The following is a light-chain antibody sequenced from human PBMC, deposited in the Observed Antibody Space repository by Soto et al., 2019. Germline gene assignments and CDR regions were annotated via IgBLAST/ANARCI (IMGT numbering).Light chain of an antibody. CDR3: QQRSNWPRT. V-gene: IGKV3-11*01. CDR2: DAS. CDR1: QSVSSY. Sequence: EMGSTQSPSTLPLSPGERATLSSRASQSVSSYLAWYQQKPGQAPRLLIYDASNRATGIPARFSGSGSGTDFTLTISCLEPEDFAVYYCQQRSNWPRTFGQGTKVDI. J-gene: IGKJ1*01.